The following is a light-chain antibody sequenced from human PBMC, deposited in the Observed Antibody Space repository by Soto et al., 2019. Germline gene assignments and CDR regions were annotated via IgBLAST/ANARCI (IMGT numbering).Light chain of an antibody. Sequence: QSVLTQPASVSGSPGQSITISCTGTSSDVGGYNYVSWYQQHPGKAPKLMIYDVSNWPSGVSNRFSGSKSGNTASLTISGLQAEDEADYYCSSDTSSSPYVVFGGWTKLTVL. J-gene: IGLJ2*01. CDR2: DVS. CDR3: SSDTSSSPYVV. V-gene: IGLV2-14*01. CDR1: SSDVGGYNY.